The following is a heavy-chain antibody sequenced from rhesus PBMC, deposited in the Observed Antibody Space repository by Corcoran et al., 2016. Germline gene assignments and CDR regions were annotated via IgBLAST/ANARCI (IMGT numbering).Heavy chain of an antibody. Sequence: QLQLQGSGPGLVKPSETLSLTCAVSGGSLSSSTCWSWIRQPPGKGLGWIGSISGSGGSTSYNPSLKSRVTISTDTSKNQFSLKLSSVTAADTAVYYCASRGAAPLDYWGQGVLVTVSS. V-gene: IGHV4-57*01. J-gene: IGHJ4*01. CDR1: GGSLSSSTC. D-gene: IGHD2-39*01. CDR3: ASRGAAPLDY. CDR2: ISGSGGST.